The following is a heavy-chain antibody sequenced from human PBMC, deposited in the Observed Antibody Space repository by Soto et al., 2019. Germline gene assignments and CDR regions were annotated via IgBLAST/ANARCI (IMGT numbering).Heavy chain of an antibody. J-gene: IGHJ6*02. D-gene: IGHD1-26*01. Sequence: GGSLRLSCAASGFTFSSYAMSWVRQAPGKGLEWVSAISGSGGSTYYADSVKGRFTISRDNSKNTLYLQMNSLRAEDTAVYYCARERNVVGADYGMDVWGQGTTVTVYS. CDR3: ARERNVVGADYGMDV. V-gene: IGHV3-23*01. CDR1: GFTFSSYA. CDR2: ISGSGGST.